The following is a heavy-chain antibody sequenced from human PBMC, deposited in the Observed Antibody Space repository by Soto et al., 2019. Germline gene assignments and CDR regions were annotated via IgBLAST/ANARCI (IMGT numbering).Heavy chain of an antibody. D-gene: IGHD3-10*01. J-gene: IGHJ6*02. V-gene: IGHV3-23*01. CDR2: ISGSGGST. Sequence: EVQLLESGGGLVQPGGSLRLSCAASGFTFSSYAMSWVRQAPGKGLEWVSAISGSGGSTYYADSVKGRFTISRDNSKNXLYLKMNRVRAEDMAVYDCANYRGGSGRAKGAMAVWGQGTTVTVSS. CDR3: ANYRGGSGRAKGAMAV. CDR1: GFTFSSYA.